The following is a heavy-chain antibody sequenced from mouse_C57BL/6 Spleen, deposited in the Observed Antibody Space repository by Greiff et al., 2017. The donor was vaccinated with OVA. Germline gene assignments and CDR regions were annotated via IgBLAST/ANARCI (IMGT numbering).Heavy chain of an antibody. Sequence: EVQLQQSGAELVKPGASVKLSCTASGFNIKDYYMHWVKQRTEQGLEWIGRIDPEDGETKYAPKFQGKATITADTSSNTAYLQLSSLTSEDTAVYYCALNYCGRSYNWYFDVWGTGTTVTVSS. D-gene: IGHD1-1*01. V-gene: IGHV14-2*01. CDR1: GFNIKDYY. CDR3: ALNYCGRSYNWYFDV. J-gene: IGHJ1*03. CDR2: IDPEDGET.